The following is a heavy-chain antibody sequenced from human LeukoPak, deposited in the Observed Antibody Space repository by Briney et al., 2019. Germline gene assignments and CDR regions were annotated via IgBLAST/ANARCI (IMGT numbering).Heavy chain of an antibody. CDR3: AKDPSKSYYYDSSGYC. J-gene: IGHJ4*02. D-gene: IGHD3-22*01. Sequence: GGSLGLSCAASGFTFSDYYMSWIRQAPGKGLEWVSYISSSGSTIYYADSVKGRFTISRDNAKNSLYLQMNSLRAEDTAVYYCAKDPSKSYYYDSSGYCWGQGTLVTVSS. CDR1: GFTFSDYY. CDR2: ISSSGSTI. V-gene: IGHV3-11*01.